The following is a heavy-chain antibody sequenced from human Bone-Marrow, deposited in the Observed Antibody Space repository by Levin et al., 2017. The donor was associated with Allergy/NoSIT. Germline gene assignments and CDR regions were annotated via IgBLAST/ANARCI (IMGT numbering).Heavy chain of an antibody. V-gene: IGHV2-5*02. CDR2: AYWDDDN. CDR1: GFSLTTSGVG. Sequence: SGPTLVKPTQTLTLTCTFSGFSLTTSGVGVGWIRQPPGKALEWLAFAYWDDDNRYSPSLKNRLTVTKDTSKNQVVLTVTNMDPADTATYFCAHRDRAGSWGGWETFYLDYWGQGILVTVSS. CDR3: AHRDRAGSWGGWETFYLDY. J-gene: IGHJ4*02. D-gene: IGHD1-26*01.